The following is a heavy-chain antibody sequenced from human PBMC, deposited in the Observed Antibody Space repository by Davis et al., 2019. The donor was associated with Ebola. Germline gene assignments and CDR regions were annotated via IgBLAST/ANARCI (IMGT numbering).Heavy chain of an antibody. J-gene: IGHJ6*03. Sequence: GESLKISCAASGFTFSSYAMHWVRQAPGKGLEWVAVISYDGSNKYYADSVKGRFTISRDNSKNTLYLQMNSLRAEDTAVYYCARDGTTYYYYYYMDVWGKGTTVTVSS. CDR1: GFTFSSYA. D-gene: IGHD1-7*01. CDR2: ISYDGSNK. V-gene: IGHV3-30-3*01. CDR3: ARDGTTYYYYYYMDV.